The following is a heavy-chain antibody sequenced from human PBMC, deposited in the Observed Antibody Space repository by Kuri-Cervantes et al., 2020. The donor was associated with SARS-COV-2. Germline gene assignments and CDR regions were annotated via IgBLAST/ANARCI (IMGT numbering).Heavy chain of an antibody. CDR1: AYSFISYW. J-gene: IGHJ3*02. CDR3: ARRYDFLALDI. V-gene: IGHV5-51*01. CDR2: IYPGDSDT. Sequence: KVPCKGSAYSFISYWIGCMVQTPGKGRLLMRVIYPGDSDTRYSPSFQVKVTILADKSISTTYLQWSSLKGSDTAMYYCARRYDFLALDIWGQGTMVTVSS. D-gene: IGHD3-3*01.